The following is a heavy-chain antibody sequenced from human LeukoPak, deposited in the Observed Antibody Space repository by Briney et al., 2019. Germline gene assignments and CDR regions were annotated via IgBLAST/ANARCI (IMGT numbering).Heavy chain of an antibody. CDR2: IYYSGST. CDR1: GGSISSYY. J-gene: IGHJ4*02. CDR3: ARLPGDFDY. D-gene: IGHD3-10*01. Sequence: SETLSLTCTVSGGSISSYYWSRIRQPPGKGLEWNGYIYYSGSTNYNPSLKSRVTISVDTSKNQCSLKLSSVTAADTAVYYCARLPGDFDYWGQGTLVTVSS. V-gene: IGHV4-59*08.